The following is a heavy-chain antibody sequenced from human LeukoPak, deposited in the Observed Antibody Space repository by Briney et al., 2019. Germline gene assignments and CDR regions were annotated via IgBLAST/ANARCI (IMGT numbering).Heavy chain of an antibody. Sequence: GESLKISCKTSGYSFSTYWIGWVRQMPGKGLEWMGIIYPGDSDTRYRPSFQGQVTILVDKSISTAYLQWSSLKASDTAMYYCARTQYSGNYYAPFDYWGQGTLVTVS. CDR1: GYSFSTYW. CDR3: ARTQYSGNYYAPFDY. V-gene: IGHV5-51*01. J-gene: IGHJ4*02. CDR2: IYPGDSDT. D-gene: IGHD1-26*01.